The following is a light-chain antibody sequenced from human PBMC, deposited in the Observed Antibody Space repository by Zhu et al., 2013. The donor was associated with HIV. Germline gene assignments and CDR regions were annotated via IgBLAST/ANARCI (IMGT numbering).Light chain of an antibody. J-gene: IGKJ4*01. V-gene: IGKV4-1*01. CDR2: WAS. CDR3: QQSYSTPLT. CDR1: QSVLFNSNNKNY. Sequence: DIVMTQSPDSLAVSLGERATINCKSSQSVLFNSNNKNYLAWYQQKPGQPPKLLISWASSRESGVPDRFSGSGSGTDFTLTISNLQPEDFATYYCQQSYSTPLTFGGGTQVEIK.